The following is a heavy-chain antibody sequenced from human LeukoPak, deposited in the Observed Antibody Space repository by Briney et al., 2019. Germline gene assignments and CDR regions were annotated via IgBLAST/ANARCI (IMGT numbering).Heavy chain of an antibody. CDR1: GFTFSDHY. CDR2: ITIRPMSHAT. Sequence: GGSLRLSCAASGFTFSDHYMDWVRQAPGKGLEWVGRITIRPMSHATEYATSVEGRFTISRDDSKNSLYLQMNSLKTEDTAVYYCTRTRTSGSYHFDYWGQGILVTVSS. V-gene: IGHV3-72*01. CDR3: TRTRTSGSYHFDY. D-gene: IGHD1-26*01. J-gene: IGHJ4*02.